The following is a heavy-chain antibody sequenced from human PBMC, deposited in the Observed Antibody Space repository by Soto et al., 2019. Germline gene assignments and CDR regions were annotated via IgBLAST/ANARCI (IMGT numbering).Heavy chain of an antibody. CDR2: ISGSGGST. D-gene: IGHD3-3*01. CDR3: AKEPHSLLRFLEWLPYYFDY. V-gene: IGHV3-23*01. Sequence: GGSLRLSCAASGFTFSSYAMSWVRQAPGKGLEWVSAISGSGGSTYYADSVKGRFTISRDNSKNTLYLHMNSLRAEDTAVYYCAKEPHSLLRFLEWLPYYFDYWGQGTLVTVSS. CDR1: GFTFSSYA. J-gene: IGHJ4*02.